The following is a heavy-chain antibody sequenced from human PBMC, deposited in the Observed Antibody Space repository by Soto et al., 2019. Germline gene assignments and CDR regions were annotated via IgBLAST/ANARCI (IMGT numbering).Heavy chain of an antibody. D-gene: IGHD3-22*01. CDR3: AKDQGLLYYDSSGHYP. V-gene: IGHV3-23*01. J-gene: IGHJ5*02. CDR1: GFTFSSYA. Sequence: GSLRLSCAASGFTFSSYAMSWVRQAPGKGLEWVSAISGSGGSTYYADSVKGRFTISRDNSKNTLYLQMNSLRAEDTAVYYCAKDQGLLYYDSSGHYPWGQGTLVTVSS. CDR2: ISGSGGST.